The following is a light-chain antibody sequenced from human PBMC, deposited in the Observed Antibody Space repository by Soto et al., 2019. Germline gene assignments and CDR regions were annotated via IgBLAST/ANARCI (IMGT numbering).Light chain of an antibody. J-gene: IGLJ1*01. CDR3: SSYTSSSTPFV. Sequence: QSVLTQPPSASGTPGQIVAISCSGSSSNIGSNTVTWYQQLPGTAPKLLIYSTSQRSSGVPGRFSGSKSGASASLSISGLQSEDEADYYCSSYTSSSTPFVFGTGTKLTVL. CDR1: SSNIGSNT. V-gene: IGLV1-44*01. CDR2: STS.